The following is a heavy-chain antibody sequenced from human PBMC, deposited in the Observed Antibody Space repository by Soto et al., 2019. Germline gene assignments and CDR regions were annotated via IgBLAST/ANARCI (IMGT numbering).Heavy chain of an antibody. J-gene: IGHJ3*02. V-gene: IGHV4-39*01. Sequence: QLLESGPGLVKPSETLSLTCTVSGGSISSSSYYWGWIRQPPGKGLEWIGSIYYSGSTYYNPSLKSRVTISVDTSKNQFSLKLSSVTAADTAVYYCARRLHVVVVTYAFDIWGQGTMVTVSS. CDR2: IYYSGST. CDR3: ARRLHVVVVTYAFDI. D-gene: IGHD2-15*01. CDR1: GGSISSSSYY.